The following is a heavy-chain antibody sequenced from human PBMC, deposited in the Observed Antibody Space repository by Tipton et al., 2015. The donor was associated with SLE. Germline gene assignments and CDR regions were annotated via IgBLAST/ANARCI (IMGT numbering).Heavy chain of an antibody. CDR3: AKDGAGTYFQH. D-gene: IGHD6-13*01. Sequence: SPRLSCAASGFTFSSYAMSWVRQAPGKGLEWVSVIYSGGSTYYADSVKGRFTFSRDDSKNTLYLQMNSLRAEDTAVYYCAKDGAGTYFQHWGQGTLVTVSS. CDR2: IYSGGST. V-gene: IGHV3-23*03. CDR1: GFTFSSYA. J-gene: IGHJ1*01.